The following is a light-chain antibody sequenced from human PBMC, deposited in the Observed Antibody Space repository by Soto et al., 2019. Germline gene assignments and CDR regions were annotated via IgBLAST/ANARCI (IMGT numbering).Light chain of an antibody. CDR3: VQALQSPTWT. J-gene: IGKJ1*01. V-gene: IGKV2-28*01. Sequence: DIVVTQSPLTLPVTPGETASVSXRSSQSLMYSNGYNYLYWYXQKPXXXTQLXXXLGXNRASGVPDRFSGSGSGRDFTLKISRVEAEDVGVYYCVQALQSPTWTFGQGTKVDIK. CDR1: QSLMYSNGYNY. CDR2: LGX.